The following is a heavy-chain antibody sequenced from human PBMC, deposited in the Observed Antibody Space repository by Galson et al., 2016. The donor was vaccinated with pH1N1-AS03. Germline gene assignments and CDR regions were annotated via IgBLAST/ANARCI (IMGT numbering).Heavy chain of an antibody. CDR3: ARDLRSDFGNNFVAGGQFGRC. J-gene: IGHJ4*02. D-gene: IGHD4/OR15-4a*01. CDR2: ISAYSGNT. CDR1: GYTFTNFG. V-gene: IGHV1-18*01. Sequence: SVKVSCKASGYTFTNFGVIWVRQAPGRGLEWVGWISAYSGNTNYAQSLQGRVSMTTDPSTNTVYMELTRLTSDDTAIYYFARDLRSDFGNNFVAGGQFGRCWGQGALVTVSS.